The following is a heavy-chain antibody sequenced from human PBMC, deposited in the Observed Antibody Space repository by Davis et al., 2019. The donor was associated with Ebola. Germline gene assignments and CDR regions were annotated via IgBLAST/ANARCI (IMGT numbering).Heavy chain of an antibody. J-gene: IGHJ3*02. CDR1: GFTFSDYH. D-gene: IGHD6-19*01. Sequence: GGSLRLSCAASGFTFSDYHMSWIRQAPGKGLQWVSDISSDSTYTHYADSVKGRFTISRDNTKSTLYLQMNSLRAEDTAVYYCVRAQWPEAFDMWGQGTMVTVSS. CDR3: VRAQWPEAFDM. CDR2: ISSDSTYT. V-gene: IGHV3-11*06.